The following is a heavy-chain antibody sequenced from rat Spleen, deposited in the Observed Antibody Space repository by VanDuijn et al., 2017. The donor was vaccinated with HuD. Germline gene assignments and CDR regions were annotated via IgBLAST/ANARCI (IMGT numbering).Heavy chain of an antibody. D-gene: IGHD1-6*01. J-gene: IGHJ2*01. CDR1: GFNFNDYW. CDR3: ARARGFYGYTYHFDY. CDR2: INKDSTTL. Sequence: EVRLVESGGGLVQPGRSLKLSCAASGFNFNDYWMGWVRQAPGKGLEWIGEINKDSTTLKYSPSLRDKFIISRDNAQHTLYLHMSKLGSEDTAIYYCARARGFYGYTYHFDYWGQGVMVTVSS. V-gene: IGHV4-2*01.